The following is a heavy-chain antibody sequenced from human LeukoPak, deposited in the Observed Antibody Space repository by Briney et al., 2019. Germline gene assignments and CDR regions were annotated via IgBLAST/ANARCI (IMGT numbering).Heavy chain of an antibody. Sequence: ASETLSLTCTASGGSISSYYWSWIRQPPGKGLEWIGYIYYSGGTNYNPSLKSRVTISVDTSKNQFSLKLSSVTAADTAVYYCASNSGYDWATLKWGQGTLVTVSS. J-gene: IGHJ4*02. CDR1: GGSISSYY. D-gene: IGHD5-12*01. CDR2: IYYSGGT. CDR3: ASNSGYDWATLK. V-gene: IGHV4-59*08.